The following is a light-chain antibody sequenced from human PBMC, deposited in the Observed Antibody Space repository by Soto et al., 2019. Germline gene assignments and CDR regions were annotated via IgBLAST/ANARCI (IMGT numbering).Light chain of an antibody. Sequence: DIQMTQSPSSLSASVGDRVTITCRASQSVTTYLQWDQQKAGEAPKLLIDHISNLQSGVSSRLSGSGSETDFSLTLNSLKPAAFATYYCPQAYSNPWPFGQGTKLDIK. CDR3: PQAYSNPWP. J-gene: IGKJ1*01. CDR2: HIS. V-gene: IGKV1-39*01. CDR1: QSVTTY.